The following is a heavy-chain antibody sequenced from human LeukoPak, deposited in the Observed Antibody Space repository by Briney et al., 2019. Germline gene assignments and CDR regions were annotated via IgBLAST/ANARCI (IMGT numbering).Heavy chain of an antibody. CDR3: ARDSKGSSWYNYYYYYMDV. CDR2: IYYSGST. Sequence: SETLSLTCTVSGYSISSGYYWGWIRQPPGKGLEWIGSIYYSGSTYYNPSLKSRVTISVDTSKNQFSLKLSSVTAADTAVYYCARDSKGSSWYNYYYYYMDVWGKGTTVTVSS. CDR1: GYSISSGYY. J-gene: IGHJ6*03. D-gene: IGHD6-13*01. V-gene: IGHV4-38-2*02.